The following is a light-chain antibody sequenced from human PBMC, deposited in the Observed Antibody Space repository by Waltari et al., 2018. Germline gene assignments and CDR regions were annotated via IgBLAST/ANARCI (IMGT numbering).Light chain of an antibody. J-gene: IGLJ2*01. CDR2: DVS. Sequence: QSALNQPRSVSGSPGQSITISCTGTSSDVGRSNYVSWYQHHPGKAPKLLIYDVSNRPSGVPDRFSASKSGDTASLAISGLQAEDEADYYCCSYTDTKNLVFGGGTKLTVL. CDR3: CSYTDTKNLV. V-gene: IGLV2-11*01. CDR1: SSDVGRSNY.